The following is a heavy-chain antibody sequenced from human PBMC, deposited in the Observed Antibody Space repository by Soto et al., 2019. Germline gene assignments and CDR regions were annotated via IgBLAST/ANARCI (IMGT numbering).Heavy chain of an antibody. CDR1: GGTFSSYA. CDR3: ARDILTGYYPPHYYYYGMDV. D-gene: IGHD3-9*01. J-gene: IGHJ6*02. Sequence: QVQLVQSGAEVKKPGSSVKVSCKASGGTFSSYAISWVRQAPGQGLEWMGGIIPIFGTANYAQKFQGRVTITADESTSTAYMELSSLRSEDTAVYYCARDILTGYYPPHYYYYGMDVWGQGTTVTVSS. CDR2: IIPIFGTA. V-gene: IGHV1-69*01.